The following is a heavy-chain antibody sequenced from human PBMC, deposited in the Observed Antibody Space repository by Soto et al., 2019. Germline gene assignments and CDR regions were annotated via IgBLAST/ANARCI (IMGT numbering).Heavy chain of an antibody. J-gene: IGHJ4*02. V-gene: IGHV1-18*04. Sequence: ASVKVSCRASGYNFMPYGVNWVRQAPGQGLEWMGWISPWKGNTNYAQSFQGRVTMTTDTSTSTAYMELRSLTSDDTAVYYCARDLDPSGSYYTDYWGPGTLVTVSS. D-gene: IGHD3-10*01. CDR3: ARDLDPSGSYYTDY. CDR1: GYNFMPYG. CDR2: ISPWKGNT.